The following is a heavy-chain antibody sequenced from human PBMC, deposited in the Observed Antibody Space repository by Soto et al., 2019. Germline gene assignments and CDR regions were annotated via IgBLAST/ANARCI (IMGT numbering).Heavy chain of an antibody. CDR3: ARNVYDFWSGYLVGQNYGMDV. V-gene: IGHV1-2*04. D-gene: IGHD3-3*01. Sequence: GASVKVSCKASGYTFTGYYMHWVRQAPGQGLEWMGWINPNSGGTNYAQKFQGWVTMTRDTSISTAYMELSRLRSDDTAVYYCARNVYDFWSGYLVGQNYGMDVWGQGTTVTVSS. CDR1: GYTFTGYY. CDR2: INPNSGGT. J-gene: IGHJ6*02.